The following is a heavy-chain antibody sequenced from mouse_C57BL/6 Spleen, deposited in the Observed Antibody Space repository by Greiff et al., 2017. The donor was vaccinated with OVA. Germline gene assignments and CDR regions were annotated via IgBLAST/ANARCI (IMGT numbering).Heavy chain of an antibody. V-gene: IGHV5-6*01. CDR2: ISSGGSYT. Sequence: EVKLMESGGDLVKPGGSLKLSCAASGFTFSSYGMSWVRQTPDKRLEWVATISSGGSYTYYPDSVKGRFTISRDNAKNTLYLQMSSLKSEDTAMYYCARPIYDGYQYCFDYWGQGTTLTVSS. D-gene: IGHD2-3*01. J-gene: IGHJ2*01. CDR3: ARPIYDGYQYCFDY. CDR1: GFTFSSYG.